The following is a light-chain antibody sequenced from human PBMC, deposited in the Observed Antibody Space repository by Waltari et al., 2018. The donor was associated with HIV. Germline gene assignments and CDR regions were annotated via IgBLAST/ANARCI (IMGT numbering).Light chain of an antibody. CDR3: STWDDRLNGVV. CDR1: THNIGSSN. CDR2: ADA. Sequence: QSVLTQPPSASGAPGQRVTISCSGSTHNIGSSNVNWYQQFSRATPKLLIYADARRPSVVPDRFSGSKSGTSASLVISGLQSEDEADYYCSTWDDRLNGVVFGGGTRLTVV. J-gene: IGLJ2*01. V-gene: IGLV1-44*01.